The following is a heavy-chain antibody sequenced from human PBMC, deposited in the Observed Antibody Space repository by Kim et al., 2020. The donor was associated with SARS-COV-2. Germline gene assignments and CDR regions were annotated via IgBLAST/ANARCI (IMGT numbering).Heavy chain of an antibody. D-gene: IGHD3-16*01. Sequence: KGRFTISRDNSKNTLYLQMNSLRAEDTAVYYCARDAERWLQFWGVYYFDYWGQGTLVTVSS. CDR3: ARDAERWLQFWGVYYFDY. J-gene: IGHJ4*02. V-gene: IGHV3-30*07.